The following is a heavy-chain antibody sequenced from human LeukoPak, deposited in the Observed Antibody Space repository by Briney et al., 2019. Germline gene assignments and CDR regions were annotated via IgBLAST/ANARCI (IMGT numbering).Heavy chain of an antibody. Sequence: AAVKVCCKVSGYTLTELSMHWVRQAPGKGLAWVGGFDPEDGETIYAQKVQGRVSMTDDRSTDTAYMELSRLRSECRAVYYCVTVFPRASAGTAWGKGPLVPASP. CDR1: GYTLTELS. CDR3: VTVFPRASAGTA. V-gene: IGHV1-24*01. J-gene: IGHJ5*02. CDR2: FDPEDGET. D-gene: IGHD6-13*01.